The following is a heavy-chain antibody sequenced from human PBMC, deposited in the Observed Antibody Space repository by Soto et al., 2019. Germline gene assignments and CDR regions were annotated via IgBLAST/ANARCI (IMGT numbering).Heavy chain of an antibody. Sequence: ASVKGSCKASGYTFTRYAMHWVRQAPGQGLEWMGWINTGNGNTHYSQKFQGRVTFTRDASATTAYMELSSLTSEDTAVYYCARNVDYFDPWGQGTLVTVSS. J-gene: IGHJ5*02. CDR1: GYTFTRYA. V-gene: IGHV1-3*04. D-gene: IGHD4-17*01. CDR3: ARNVDYFDP. CDR2: INTGNGNT.